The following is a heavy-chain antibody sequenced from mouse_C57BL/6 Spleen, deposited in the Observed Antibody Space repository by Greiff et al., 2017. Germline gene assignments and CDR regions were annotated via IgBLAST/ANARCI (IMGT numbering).Heavy chain of an antibody. V-gene: IGHV1-69*01. CDR1: GYTFTSYW. J-gene: IGHJ2*01. CDR2: IDPSDSYT. Sequence: VQLLQPGAVLVMPGASVKLSCKASGYTFTSYWMHWVKQRPGQGLEWIGEIDPSDSYTNYNQKFKGKSTLTVDKSSSTAYMQLSSLTSEDSAVYYCARRGTGTDYWGQGTTLTVSS. CDR3: ARRGTGTDY. D-gene: IGHD4-1*01.